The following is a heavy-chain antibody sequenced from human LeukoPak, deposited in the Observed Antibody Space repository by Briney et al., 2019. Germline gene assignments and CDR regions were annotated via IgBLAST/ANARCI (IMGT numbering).Heavy chain of an antibody. CDR1: GFTFSSYS. D-gene: IGHD3-22*01. J-gene: IGHJ1*01. V-gene: IGHV3-74*01. CDR3: ARAPSEIGGYYPEYFRH. CDR2: IKSDGST. Sequence: GGSLRLPCAASGFTFSSYSMHWVRQAPGKGLVWVSRIKSDGSTNYADSVKGRFTISRDNAKNTVSLQMNSLRAEDTGVYYCARAPSEIGGYYPEYFRHWGQGTLVTVSS.